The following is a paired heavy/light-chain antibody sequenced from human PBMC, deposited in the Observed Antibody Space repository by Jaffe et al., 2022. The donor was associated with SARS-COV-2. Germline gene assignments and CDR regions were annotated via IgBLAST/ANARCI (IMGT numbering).Heavy chain of an antibody. CDR2: IRQDGSEK. V-gene: IGHV3-7*01. J-gene: IGHJ3*01. Sequence: EVQLVESGGGLVQPGGSLRLSCAASGFTFSSYWMTWVRQAPGKGLEWVANIRQDGSEKFFVDSVKGRFTISRDNARNSLSLQMNSLRAEDTALYYCARVWVGHCSGNDCYRALDFWGQGTMVTVSS. D-gene: IGHD2-15*01. CDR1: GFTFSSYW. CDR3: ARVWVGHCSGNDCYRALDF.
Light chain of an antibody. V-gene: IGKV1-39*01. J-gene: IGKJ1*01. CDR2: AAS. CDR1: QSISVH. Sequence: DIQMTQSPTSLSASVGDRVTITCRASQSISVHLNWYQQKPGTAPNLLIYAASTLQSGVPSRFSGSGSGTDFTLTISSLQPEDFATYYCQQNYNTPPEWTFGQGTKVEIK. CDR3: QQNYNTPPEWT.